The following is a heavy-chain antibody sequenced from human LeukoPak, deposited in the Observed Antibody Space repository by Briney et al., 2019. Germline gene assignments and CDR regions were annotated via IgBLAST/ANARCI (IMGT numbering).Heavy chain of an antibody. CDR3: ARHKARLRFLERFPLGVDY. Sequence: SETLSLTCAVSGYSISSGYYWGWIRQPPGKGLDWIGSIYHSGSTYYNPSLKSRVTISVDTSKNQFSLKLSSVTAADTAVYNWARHKARLRFLERFPLGVDYWGQGTLVTVSS. CDR2: IYHSGST. J-gene: IGHJ4*02. V-gene: IGHV4-38-2*01. D-gene: IGHD3-3*01. CDR1: GYSISSGYY.